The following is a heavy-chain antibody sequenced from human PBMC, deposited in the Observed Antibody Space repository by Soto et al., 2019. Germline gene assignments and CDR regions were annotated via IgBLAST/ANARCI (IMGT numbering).Heavy chain of an antibody. CDR3: AKDRDCSGGSCYGAVDYYYYGMDV. V-gene: IGHV3-9*01. CDR1: GFTFDDYA. D-gene: IGHD2-15*01. CDR2: ISWNSGSI. J-gene: IGHJ6*02. Sequence: DVQLVESGGGLVQPGRSLRLSCAASGFTFDDYAMHWVRQAPGKGLEWVSGISWNSGSIGYADSVKGRFTISRDNAKNSLYLQMNSLRAEDTALYYCAKDRDCSGGSCYGAVDYYYYGMDVWGQGTTVTVSS.